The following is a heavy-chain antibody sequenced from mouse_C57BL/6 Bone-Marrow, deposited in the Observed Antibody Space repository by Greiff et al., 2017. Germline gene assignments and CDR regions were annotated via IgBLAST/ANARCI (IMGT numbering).Heavy chain of an antibody. J-gene: IGHJ4*01. V-gene: IGHV5-9*01. CDR3: ARTYYVMDY. CDR1: GFTFSSYT. CDR2: ISGGGGNT. Sequence: EVKLVESGGGLVKPGGSLKLSCAASGFTFSSYTMSWVRQTPEKRLEWVATISGGGGNTYYPDSVKGRFTISRDNAKNTLYLQMSSLRSEDTALYFCARTYYVMDYWGDETSVTASS.